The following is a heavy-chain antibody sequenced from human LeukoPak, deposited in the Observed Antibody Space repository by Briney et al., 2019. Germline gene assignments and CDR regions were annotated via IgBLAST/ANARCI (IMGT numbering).Heavy chain of an antibody. CDR2: INPNSGGT. D-gene: IGHD3-22*01. J-gene: IGHJ4*02. Sequence: ASVKVSCTASGYTFTSYAMHWVRQAPGQGLEWMGWINPNSGGTNYAQTFQGRVTMTRDTSMSTAYMERSRLISDDTAVDYCARVGVENYYDSSGSKDDGYYFDYWGQGTLVTVSS. CDR3: ARVGVENYYDSSGSKDDGYYFDY. V-gene: IGHV1-2*02. CDR1: GYTFTSYA.